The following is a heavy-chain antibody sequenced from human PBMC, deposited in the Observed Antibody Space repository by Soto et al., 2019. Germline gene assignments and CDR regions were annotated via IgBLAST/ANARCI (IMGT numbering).Heavy chain of an antibody. J-gene: IGHJ6*02. V-gene: IGHV6-1*01. Sequence: PSQTLSLTCAISGDSVSSNSAAWNWIRQSPSRGLEWLGRTYYRSKWYNDYAVSVESRIILNPDTSRNQFSLQLNSVTPEDTAVYYCARAKEYTGSSGMDVWGQGITVTVSS. D-gene: IGHD6-6*01. CDR1: GDSVSSNSAA. CDR3: ARAKEYTGSSGMDV. CDR2: TYYRSKWYN.